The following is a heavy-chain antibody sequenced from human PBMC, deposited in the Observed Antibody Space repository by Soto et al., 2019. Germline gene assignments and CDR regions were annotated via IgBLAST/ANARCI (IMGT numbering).Heavy chain of an antibody. D-gene: IGHD3-10*01. V-gene: IGHV3-30*18. CDR2: ISYDGSNK. Sequence: GGSLRLSCAASGFTFSSYGMHWVRQAPGKGLEWVAVISYDGSNKYYADSVKGRFTISRDNSKNTLYLQMNSLRAEDTAVYYCAKDHPGGSGSTNAFDIWGQGTMVTVSS. CDR1: GFTFSSYG. CDR3: AKDHPGGSGSTNAFDI. J-gene: IGHJ3*02.